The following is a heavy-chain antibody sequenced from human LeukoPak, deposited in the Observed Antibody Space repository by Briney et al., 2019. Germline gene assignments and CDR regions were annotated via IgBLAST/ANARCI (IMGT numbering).Heavy chain of an antibody. Sequence: GGSLRLSCAASGFTFSSYSMNWVRQAPGKGLEWVSSISSSSSSYIYYADSVKGRFTISRDNAKNSLYLQMNSLRAEDTAVYYCARGPFRPAAMFYFDYWGQGTLVTVSS. CDR1: GFTFSSYS. CDR3: ARGPFRPAAMFYFDY. J-gene: IGHJ4*02. CDR2: ISSSSSSYI. V-gene: IGHV3-21*01. D-gene: IGHD2-2*01.